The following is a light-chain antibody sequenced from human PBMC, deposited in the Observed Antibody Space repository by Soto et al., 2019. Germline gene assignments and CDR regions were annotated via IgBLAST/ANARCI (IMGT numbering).Light chain of an antibody. Sequence: IVMPQSPATLSLSPGAGVTLSCRASQSVRSHLAWYKQKPGQPPRLLIYGASTRATGIPARFSGSGFGTEFTLTISSLQSEEFAVYYCQQYKNWPLFGQGTRLEIK. CDR3: QQYKNWPL. CDR1: QSVRSH. J-gene: IGKJ5*01. CDR2: GAS. V-gene: IGKV3-15*01.